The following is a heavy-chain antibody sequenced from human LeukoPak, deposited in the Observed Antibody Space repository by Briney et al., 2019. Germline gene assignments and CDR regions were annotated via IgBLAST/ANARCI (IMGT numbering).Heavy chain of an antibody. CDR1: GFTFSSYA. D-gene: IGHD2-2*01. CDR3: AREAVYCSSTSCYQHWFDP. V-gene: IGHV3-30*01. J-gene: IGHJ5*02. Sequence: GGSLRLSCAASGFTFSSYAMHWVRQAPGKGLEWVAVISYDASNKYYADSVKGRFTISRDNSKNTLYLQMNSLRAEDTAVYYCAREAVYCSSTSCYQHWFDPWGQGTLVTVSS. CDR2: ISYDASNK.